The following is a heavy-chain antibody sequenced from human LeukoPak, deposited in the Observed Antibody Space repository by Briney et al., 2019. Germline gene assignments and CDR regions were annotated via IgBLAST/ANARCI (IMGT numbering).Heavy chain of an antibody. Sequence: KPSETLSLTCTVSGGSISSSSYYWGWIRQPPGKGLKWIGSIYYSGSTYCNPSLKSRVTISVDTSKNQFSLNLSSVTAADTAVYYCARQDYYDSSGLDAFDIWGQGTMVTVSS. D-gene: IGHD3-22*01. CDR1: GGSISSSSYY. CDR3: ARQDYYDSSGLDAFDI. J-gene: IGHJ3*02. CDR2: IYYSGST. V-gene: IGHV4-39*01.